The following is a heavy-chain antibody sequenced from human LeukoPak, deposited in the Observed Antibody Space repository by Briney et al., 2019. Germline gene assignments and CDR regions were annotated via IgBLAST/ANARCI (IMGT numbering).Heavy chain of an antibody. D-gene: IGHD6-19*01. CDR2: INPNSGGT. CDR1: GYTFTCYY. Sequence: ASVRVSCKASGYTFTCYYMHWVRQAPGQGLEWMGWINPNSGGTNYAQKFQGRVTMTRDTSISTAYMELSRLRSDDTAVYYCASRDSGGWYSDYWGQGTLVTVSS. V-gene: IGHV1-2*02. J-gene: IGHJ4*02. CDR3: ASRDSGGWYSDY.